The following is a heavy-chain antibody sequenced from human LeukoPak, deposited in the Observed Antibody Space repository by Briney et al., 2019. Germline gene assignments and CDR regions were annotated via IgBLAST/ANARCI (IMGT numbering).Heavy chain of an antibody. CDR2: ISAYNGNT. D-gene: IGHD3-22*01. CDR1: GYTFPAFV. CDR3: ARDRPTYYYDSSGYPGI. J-gene: IGHJ3*02. V-gene: IGHV1-18*01. Sequence: ASVKVSCKASGYTFPAFVTSWVRQPPGQGLEWMGWISAYNGNTNYAQKLQGRVTMTTDTSTSTAYMELRSLRSDDTAVYYCARDRPTYYYDSSGYPGIWGQGTMVTVSS.